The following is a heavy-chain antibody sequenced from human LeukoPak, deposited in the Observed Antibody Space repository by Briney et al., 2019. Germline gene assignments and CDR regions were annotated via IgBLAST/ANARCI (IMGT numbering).Heavy chain of an antibody. J-gene: IGHJ4*02. CDR2: IKEDGSEK. D-gene: IGHD3-10*01. V-gene: IGHV3-7*03. CDR1: GFTFRSYW. CDR3: ARDEIRRTFDY. Sequence: GGSLRLSCAVSGFTFRSYWMSWVRQAPGKGPEWVANIKEDGSEKYYVDSMKGRFTISRDNAKNSLYLQINSLRAEDTAVYYCARDEIRRTFDYWGQGALVTVSS.